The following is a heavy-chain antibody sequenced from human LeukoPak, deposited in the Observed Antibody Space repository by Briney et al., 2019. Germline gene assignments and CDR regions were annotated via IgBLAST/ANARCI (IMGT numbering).Heavy chain of an antibody. D-gene: IGHD5-12*01. CDR2: ISSSSNYI. V-gene: IGHV3-21*01. CDR3: ARGPSGPRPGNWFDP. Sequence: GGSLRLSCAASGFGFSSYGMNWVRQAPGKGLEWVSSISSSSNYIFYADSVKGRFTISRDNARNTLYLHMNSLRVEDTTIYYCARGPSGPRPGNWFDPWGQGTLVTVSS. J-gene: IGHJ5*02. CDR1: GFGFSSYG.